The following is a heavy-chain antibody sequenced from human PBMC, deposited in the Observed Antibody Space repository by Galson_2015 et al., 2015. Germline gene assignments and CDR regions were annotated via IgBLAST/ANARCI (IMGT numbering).Heavy chain of an antibody. CDR2: ISYDGSNK. CDR3: ANSRTDIAAAGLDY. J-gene: IGHJ4*02. Sequence: SLRLSCAASGFTFSSYGMHWVRQAPGKGLEWVAVISYDGSNKYYADSVKGRFTISRDNSKNTLYLQMNSLRAEDTAVYYCANSRTDIAAAGLDYWGQGTLVTVSS. CDR1: GFTFSSYG. V-gene: IGHV3-30*18. D-gene: IGHD6-13*01.